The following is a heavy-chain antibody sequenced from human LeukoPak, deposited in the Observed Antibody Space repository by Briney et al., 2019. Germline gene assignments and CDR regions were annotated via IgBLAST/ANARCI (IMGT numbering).Heavy chain of an antibody. CDR1: GGSISSSSYY. Sequence: PSETLSLTCTVSGGSISSSSYYWGWIRQPPGKGLEWIGSIYYSGSTYYNPSLKSRVTISVDTSKNQFSLKLSSVTAADTAVYYCARGLGSYYDYWGQGTLVTVSS. CDR3: ARGLGSYYDY. D-gene: IGHD3-10*01. CDR2: IYYSGST. V-gene: IGHV4-39*07. J-gene: IGHJ4*02.